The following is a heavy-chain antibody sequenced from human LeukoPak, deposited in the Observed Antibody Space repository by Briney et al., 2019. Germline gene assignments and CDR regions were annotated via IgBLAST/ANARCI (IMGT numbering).Heavy chain of an antibody. CDR3: ARENSGSYYYYYYYYMDV. Sequence: SETLSLTCTVSGGSISSSSYYWGWIRQPPGKGLEWIGSIYYSGSTYYNPSLKSRVTISVDTSKNQFSLKLSSVTAADTAVYYCARENSGSYYYYYYYYMDVWVKGTTVTVSS. J-gene: IGHJ6*03. V-gene: IGHV4-39*07. CDR2: IYYSGST. CDR1: GGSISSSSYY. D-gene: IGHD1-26*01.